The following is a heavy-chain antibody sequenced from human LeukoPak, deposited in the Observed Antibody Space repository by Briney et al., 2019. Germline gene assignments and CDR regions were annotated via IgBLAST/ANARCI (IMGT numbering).Heavy chain of an antibody. D-gene: IGHD6-6*01. CDR3: ARGRFIAARHYHSYYMDV. J-gene: IGHJ6*03. CDR2: INPSGGST. V-gene: IGHV1-46*01. Sequence: ASVKVSCKASGYTFTSYYMHWVRQAPGQGLEWMGIINPSGGSTSYAQKFQGRVTMTRDMSTSTVYVELSSLRSEDTAVYYCARGRFIAARHYHSYYMDVWGKGTTVTVSS. CDR1: GYTFTSYY.